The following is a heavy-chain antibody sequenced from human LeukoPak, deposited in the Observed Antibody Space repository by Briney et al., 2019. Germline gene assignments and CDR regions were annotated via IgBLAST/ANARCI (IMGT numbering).Heavy chain of an antibody. J-gene: IGHJ4*02. CDR2: INPNSGGT. V-gene: IGHV1-2*06. CDR1: GYTFTRYY. CDR3: ARDLEVAAAGSN. D-gene: IGHD6-13*01. Sequence: ASVKVSCKASGYTFTRYYMHWVRQAPGQGLEWMGRINPNSGGTNYAQKFRGRVTMTRDTSISTAYMELSRLRSDDTAVYYCARDLEVAAAGSNWGQGTLVTVSS.